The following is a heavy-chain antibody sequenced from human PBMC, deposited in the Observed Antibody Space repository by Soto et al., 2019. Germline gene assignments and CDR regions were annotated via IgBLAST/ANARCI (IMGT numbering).Heavy chain of an antibody. Sequence: QVQLVESGGGVVQPGESTRLSCAASGFSFSSYGMHWVRQGPGMGLEWVAVVWFDGSKKYYADSVKGRFTISRDNSKNTMYLEMNSLRDGDTAVYYCARELLYGTGSYNFYYYGMDVWGQGTTVTVSS. CDR2: VWFDGSKK. V-gene: IGHV3-33*01. CDR1: GFSFSSYG. CDR3: ARELLYGTGSYNFYYYGMDV. J-gene: IGHJ6*01. D-gene: IGHD3-10*01.